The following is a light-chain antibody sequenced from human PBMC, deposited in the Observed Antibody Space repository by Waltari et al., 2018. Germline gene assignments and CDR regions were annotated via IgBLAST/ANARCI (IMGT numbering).Light chain of an antibody. CDR3: CSYAGSTSWL. CDR2: DVN. V-gene: IGLV2-11*01. J-gene: IGLJ3*02. CDR1: NRDVGGYNY. Sequence: QSALTQPRSVSGSPGQSVAILCTGTNRDVGGYNYVSWYQHHPGKAPKLMIYDVNKRPSGVPDRFSGSKSGNTASLTISGLQAEDEAEYYCCSYAGSTSWLFGGGTKLTVL.